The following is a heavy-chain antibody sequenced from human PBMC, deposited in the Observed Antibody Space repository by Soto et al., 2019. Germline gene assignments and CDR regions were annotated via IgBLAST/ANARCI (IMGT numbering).Heavy chain of an antibody. CDR2: IYYSGST. Sequence: QLQLQESGPGLVKPSETLSLTCTVSGGSISSSSYYWGWIRQPPGKGLEWIGSIYYSGSTYYNPSLKSRVSISVDTSKNQFSLKLSSVTAADTAVYYCQAARTFPRFDYWGQGTLVTVSS. CDR1: GGSISSSSYY. J-gene: IGHJ4*02. V-gene: IGHV4-39*01. CDR3: QAARTFPRFDY. D-gene: IGHD6-13*01.